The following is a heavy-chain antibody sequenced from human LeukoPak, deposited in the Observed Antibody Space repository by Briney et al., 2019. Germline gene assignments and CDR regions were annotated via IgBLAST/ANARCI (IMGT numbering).Heavy chain of an antibody. V-gene: IGHV3-30*02. CDR1: GFTFNSNG. D-gene: IGHD6-19*01. CDR3: AKSGSGWTFDY. Sequence: PGGSLRLSCVASGFTFNSNGMHWVRQAPGKGLEWVTFIRDHGNNKYYADSVKGRFTISRDNSKNTVYLQMNSLRAEDTAVYYCAKSGSGWTFDYWGQGTLVTVSS. CDR2: IRDHGNNK. J-gene: IGHJ4*02.